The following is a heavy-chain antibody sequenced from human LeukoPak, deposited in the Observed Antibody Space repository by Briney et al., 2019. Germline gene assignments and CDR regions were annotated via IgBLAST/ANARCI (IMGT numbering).Heavy chain of an antibody. D-gene: IGHD3-22*01. CDR3: ARRRYYDSTGYFE. Sequence: SETLSLTCAVSGDYISSSSYYWGWIRQSPGTGLEWIGDIYHSGRTYYNPSLKSRVAISVDTSKNQFSLRLRSMTAADTAVFYCARRRYYDSTGYFEWGRGTLVTVSS. V-gene: IGHV4-39*01. J-gene: IGHJ1*01. CDR1: GDYISSSSYY. CDR2: IYHSGRT.